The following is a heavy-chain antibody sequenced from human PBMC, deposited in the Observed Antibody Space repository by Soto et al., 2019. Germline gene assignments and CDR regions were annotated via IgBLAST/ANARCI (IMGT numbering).Heavy chain of an antibody. CDR2: INSDGSNT. V-gene: IGHV3-74*01. J-gene: IGHJ6*02. Sequence: EVQLVESGGGLVQPGGSLRLSCAASGFTFSTYWMHWVRQAPGKGLVWVSRINSDGSNTNYADSVKGRFTISRDNAKNTLYMQMNSLRAEDTAVYYCARDAYYDMGVWGQGTTVTVSS. CDR1: GFTFSTYW. CDR3: ARDAYYDMGV.